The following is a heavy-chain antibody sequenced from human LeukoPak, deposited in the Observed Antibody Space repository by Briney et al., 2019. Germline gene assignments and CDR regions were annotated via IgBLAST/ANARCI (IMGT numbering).Heavy chain of an antibody. J-gene: IGHJ4*02. CDR3: ARHPVMIVVVIFDY. D-gene: IGHD3-22*01. CDR1: GGSISSNKW. V-gene: IGHV4-4*02. Sequence: SETLSLTCAVSGGSISSNKWWSWVRQPPGKGLEWIGEVYHRGSTNYNPSLKSRVTISVDTSKNQFSLKLSSVTAADTAVYYCARHPVMIVVVIFDYWGQGTLVTVSS. CDR2: VYHRGST.